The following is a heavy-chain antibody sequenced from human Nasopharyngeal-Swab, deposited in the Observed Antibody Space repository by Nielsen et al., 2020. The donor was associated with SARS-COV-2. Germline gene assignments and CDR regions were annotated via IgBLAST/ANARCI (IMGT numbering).Heavy chain of an antibody. V-gene: IGHV3-33*01. CDR1: GFTFSSYG. D-gene: IGHD3-22*01. CDR2: IWYDGSNK. J-gene: IGHJ4*02. Sequence: GGSLRLSCAASGFTFSSYGMHWVRQAPGKGLEWVAVIWYDGSNKYYADSVKGRFTISRDNSKNTLCLQMNSLRAEDTAVYYCARNLRAHYYYDSSGYTGPADYWGQGTLVTVSS. CDR3: ARNLRAHYYYDSSGYTGPADY.